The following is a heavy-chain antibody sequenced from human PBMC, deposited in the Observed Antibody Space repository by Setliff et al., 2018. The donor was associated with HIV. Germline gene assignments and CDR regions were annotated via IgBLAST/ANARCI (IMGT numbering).Heavy chain of an antibody. CDR1: GGSFSDYY. Sequence: SETLSLTCAVFGGSFSDYYWTWIRQPPGKGLEWIGEITHSGSTNYNPSLKTRVTISVDTSKNQFSLKLNSVTAADTAMYYCARGRHIVVLPAAPGWDTFGIWGQGTMVTVSS. D-gene: IGHD2-2*01. CDR3: ARGRHIVVLPAAPGWDTFGI. J-gene: IGHJ3*02. V-gene: IGHV4-34*01. CDR2: ITHSGST.